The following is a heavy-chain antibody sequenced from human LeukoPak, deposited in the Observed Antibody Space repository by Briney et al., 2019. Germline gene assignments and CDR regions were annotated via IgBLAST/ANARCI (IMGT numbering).Heavy chain of an antibody. CDR3: ARGRVSTAFGGVTSHAFGI. CDR1: GYTFTSYG. D-gene: IGHD3-16*01. CDR2: ISAYNGNT. J-gene: IGHJ3*02. Sequence: ASVKVSCKASGYTFTSYGISWVRQAPGQGLEWMGWISAYNGNTNYAQKLQGRVTMTTDTSTSTAYMELRSLRSDDTAVYYCARGRVSTAFGGVTSHAFGIWGQGTMVTVSS. V-gene: IGHV1-18*01.